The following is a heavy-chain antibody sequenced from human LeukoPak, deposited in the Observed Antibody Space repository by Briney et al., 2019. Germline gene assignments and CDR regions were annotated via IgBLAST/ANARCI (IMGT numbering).Heavy chain of an antibody. CDR3: AKEGFDP. Sequence: VRSLRLSCAASGFTFSNFGIHWVREAPGKGLEWVAFIRIAGTTVYYVDSVKGRFTISRDNSKNTVYLQMNSLRTEDTAVYYCAKEGFDPWGQGTLV. CDR2: IRIAGTTV. CDR1: GFTFSNFG. V-gene: IGHV3-30*02. J-gene: IGHJ5*02.